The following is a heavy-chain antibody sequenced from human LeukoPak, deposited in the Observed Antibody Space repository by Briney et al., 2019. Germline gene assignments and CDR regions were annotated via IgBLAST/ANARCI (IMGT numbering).Heavy chain of an antibody. CDR1: GGTFSSYA. J-gene: IGHJ4*02. Sequence: ASVKVSCKAYGGTFSSYAISWVRQAPGQGLEWMGGIIPIFGTANYAQKFQGRVTITTDESTSTAYMELSSLRSEDTAVYYCAGSYSGSLDYWGQGTLVTVSS. V-gene: IGHV1-69*05. D-gene: IGHD1-26*01. CDR2: IIPIFGTA. CDR3: AGSYSGSLDY.